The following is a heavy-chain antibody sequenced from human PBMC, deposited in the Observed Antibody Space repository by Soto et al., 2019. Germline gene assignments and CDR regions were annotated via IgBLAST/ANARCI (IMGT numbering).Heavy chain of an antibody. J-gene: IGHJ5*02. Sequence: ASVKVSFQASGYTFTGYTMNWWRQSAGQRLEWMGWINPDNGNTKSSQKFQDRVIITRDTSASTAYLDLSSLRSEDTSVYYCARGIAKGQLDPWGQGTLVTVSS. V-gene: IGHV1-3*01. D-gene: IGHD2-15*01. CDR1: GYTFTGYT. CDR3: ARGIAKGQLDP. CDR2: INPDNGNT.